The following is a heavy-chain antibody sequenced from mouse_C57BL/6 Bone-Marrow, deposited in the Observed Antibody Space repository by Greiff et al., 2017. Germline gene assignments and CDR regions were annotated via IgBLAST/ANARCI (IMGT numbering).Heavy chain of an antibody. CDR2: IHPSDSDT. J-gene: IGHJ4*01. CDR1: GYTFTSYW. Sequence: VQLQQSGAELVKPGASVKLSCKASGYTFTSYWMPWVKQRPGQGLAWIGRIHPSDSDTNYNQKFKGKATLTVDKSSITAYMQLSSLTSEDSAVYYCAIGPLLLGAMDYWGQGTSVTVSS. CDR3: AIGPLLLGAMDY. D-gene: IGHD1-1*01. V-gene: IGHV1-74*01.